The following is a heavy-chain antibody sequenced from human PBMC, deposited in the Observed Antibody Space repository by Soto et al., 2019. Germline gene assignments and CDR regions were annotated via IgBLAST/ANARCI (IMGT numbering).Heavy chain of an antibody. V-gene: IGHV3-15*01. CDR2: SKGQTDGGTT. J-gene: IGHJ2*01. CDR3: TASANYYDSRYDLAYFNL. CDR1: GFTFRNAW. D-gene: IGHD3-22*01. Sequence: EVQLVESGGGLVKPGGSRALSWSASGFTFRNAWISWVRQAPGKALEWVGRSKGQTDGGTTDYVASVKGRFSISTEDSKHTLYQQQNSLEYEDKGVYYCTASANYYDSRYDLAYFNLRGRVSLLTVSS.